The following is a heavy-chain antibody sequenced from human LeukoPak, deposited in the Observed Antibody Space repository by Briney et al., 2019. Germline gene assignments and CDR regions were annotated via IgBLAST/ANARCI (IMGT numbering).Heavy chain of an antibody. J-gene: IGHJ4*02. CDR2: INPSGGST. V-gene: IGHV1-46*01. CDR1: GYTFTIYY. D-gene: IGHD4-17*01. CDR3: ARDRQYGDYDGTFDY. Sequence: GASVKVSCKASGYTFTIYYMHWVRQAPGQGLEWMGIINPSGGSTSYAQKFQGRVTMTRDMSTSTVYMELSSLRSEDTAVYYCARDRQYGDYDGTFDYWGQGTLVTVSS.